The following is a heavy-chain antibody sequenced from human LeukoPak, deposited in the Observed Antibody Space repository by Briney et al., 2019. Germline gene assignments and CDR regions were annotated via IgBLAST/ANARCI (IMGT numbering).Heavy chain of an antibody. Sequence: GGSLRLSCAASGFTVNSNYMSWVRQAPGKGLEWVSVIYSGGSTYYADSVKGRFTISRDNSKNTLYLQMNSLRADDTAVYYCAKGGHSSGPRYYFDYWGQGTLVTVSS. V-gene: IGHV3-53*01. CDR3: AKGGHSSGPRYYFDY. J-gene: IGHJ4*02. CDR2: IYSGGST. D-gene: IGHD3-22*01. CDR1: GFTVNSNY.